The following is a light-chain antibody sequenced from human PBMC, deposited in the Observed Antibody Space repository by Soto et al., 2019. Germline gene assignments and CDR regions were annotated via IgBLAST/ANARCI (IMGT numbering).Light chain of an antibody. CDR3: QQYGGSPLYT. CDR1: QSVSSSD. J-gene: IGKJ2*01. Sequence: EIVLTQSPGTLSLSPGDRATLSCRASQSVSSSDLAWYQQKPGQAPRLLIYGASTRATGIPDRFSGSGSVTDITLTISRLEPEDFAVYYCQQYGGSPLYTFGQGTKLEIK. CDR2: GAS. V-gene: IGKV3-20*01.